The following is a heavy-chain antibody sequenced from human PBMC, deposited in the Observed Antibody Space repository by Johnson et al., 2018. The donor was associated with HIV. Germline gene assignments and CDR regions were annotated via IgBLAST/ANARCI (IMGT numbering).Heavy chain of an antibody. V-gene: IGHV3-13*01. CDR2: IGTAGDT. D-gene: IGHD1-26*01. Sequence: VPLVVSGGGLVQPVWSLRLSCAASGFTFSSYDMHWVRQATGKGLEWVSAIGTAGDTYYPGSVKGRFTISRENAKNSLYLQMNSLRAGDTAVYYCARGGRKWELLGDDAFDIWGQGTMVTVSS. J-gene: IGHJ3*02. CDR1: GFTFSSYD. CDR3: ARGGRKWELLGDDAFDI.